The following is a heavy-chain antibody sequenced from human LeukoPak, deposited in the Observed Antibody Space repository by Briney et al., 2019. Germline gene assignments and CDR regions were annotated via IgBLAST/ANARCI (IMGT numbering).Heavy chain of an antibody. CDR1: GFTVGCNY. V-gene: IGHV3-23*01. J-gene: IGHJ4*02. CDR3: AKSSGWKPYYFDY. CDR2: ISGSGGST. Sequence: GGSLRLSCAASGFTVGCNYMSWVCQAPGKGLQWVSAISGSGGSTYYADSVKGRFTISRDNSKNTLYLQMNSLRAEDTAVYYCAKSSGWKPYYFDYWGQGTLVTVSS. D-gene: IGHD6-19*01.